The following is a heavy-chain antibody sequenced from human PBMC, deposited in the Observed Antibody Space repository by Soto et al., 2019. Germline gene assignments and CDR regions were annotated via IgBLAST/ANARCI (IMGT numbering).Heavy chain of an antibody. V-gene: IGHV4-4*07. D-gene: IGHD6-19*01. Sequence: SETLSLTCSVSGAVINTYSWTWIRQPAGKGLEWIGRIYTSASINYNPSLKGRVTLSVDTSTNQVSLRLASVTAADTAIYYCARDREAGYNFYYGMDVWGQGTTVTVSS. J-gene: IGHJ6*02. CDR1: GAVINTYS. CDR2: IYTSASI. CDR3: ARDREAGYNFYYGMDV.